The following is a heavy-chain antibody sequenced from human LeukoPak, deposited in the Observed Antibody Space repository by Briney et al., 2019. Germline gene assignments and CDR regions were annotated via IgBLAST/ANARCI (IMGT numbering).Heavy chain of an antibody. Sequence: GGCLRLSCAASGFSFGSHPMNWVRPAPGKGLEWVSGVTGSGDCTYYIDSVRGRFTISRDNSKNMLFLQMNSLRAEDTAVYYCARGVMAARLYYFDYWGRGILVTVSS. V-gene: IGHV3-23*01. J-gene: IGHJ4*02. D-gene: IGHD2-21*01. CDR2: VTGSGDCT. CDR1: GFSFGSHP. CDR3: ARGVMAARLYYFDY.